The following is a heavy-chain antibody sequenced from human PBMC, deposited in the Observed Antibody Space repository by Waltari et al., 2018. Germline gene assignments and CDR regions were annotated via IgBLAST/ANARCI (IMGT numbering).Heavy chain of an antibody. CDR3: AREGSSGWSPFDY. V-gene: IGHV3-21*01. D-gene: IGHD6-19*01. CDR1: GFTFSSYS. Sequence: EVQLVESGGDLVKPGGSLRLSCAASGFTFSSYSMNWVRQAPGKGLEWVSSISSSSSYIYYADSVKGRFTISRDNAKNSLYLQMNSLRAEDTAVYYCAREGSSGWSPFDYWGQGTLVTVSS. J-gene: IGHJ4*02. CDR2: ISSSSSYI.